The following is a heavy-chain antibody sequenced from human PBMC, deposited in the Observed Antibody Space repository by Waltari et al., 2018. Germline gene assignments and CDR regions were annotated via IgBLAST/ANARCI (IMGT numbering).Heavy chain of an antibody. V-gene: IGHV4-39*01. J-gene: IGHJ4*02. CDR3: VRRVGNYYGQGDF. D-gene: IGHD3-10*01. Sequence: QLQLQESGPGLVRPSETLSLTCLVSGGSISSRSYFWGWIRQPPGKGLEYIGSIYYNGDNYYSPSLQSRVTISVDTSENQFSLRLTSVTAADTAVYYCVRRVGNYYGQGDFWGQGTLVTVSS. CDR2: IYYNGDN. CDR1: GGSISSRSYF.